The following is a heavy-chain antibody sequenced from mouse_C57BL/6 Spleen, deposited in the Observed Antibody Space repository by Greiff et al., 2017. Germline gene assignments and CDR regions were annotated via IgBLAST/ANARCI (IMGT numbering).Heavy chain of an antibody. J-gene: IGHJ4*01. Sequence: QVQLQQSGAELARPGASVKLSCKASGYTFTSYGISWVKQRTGQGLEWIGEIYPRSGNTYYNEKFKGKATLTADKSSSTAYMELRSLTSEDSAVYYCARGDYYGSSSYYYAMDYWGQGTSGTVSS. CDR3: ARGDYYGSSSYYYAMDY. D-gene: IGHD1-1*01. CDR2: IYPRSGNT. CDR1: GYTFTSYG. V-gene: IGHV1-81*01.